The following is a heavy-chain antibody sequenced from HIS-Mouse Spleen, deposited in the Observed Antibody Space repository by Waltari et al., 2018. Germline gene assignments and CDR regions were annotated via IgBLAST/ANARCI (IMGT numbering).Heavy chain of an antibody. J-gene: IGHJ4*02. CDR1: GGSTSSSSYY. CDR3: ARLAAAGTY. Sequence: QLQLQESGPGLVKPSETLSLSCTVSGGSTSSSSYYWGWLRQPPGKGLEWIGSIYYSGSTYYNPSLKSRVTISVDTSKNQFSLKLSSVTAADTAVYYCARLAAAGTYWGQGTLVTVSS. D-gene: IGHD6-13*01. V-gene: IGHV4-39*07. CDR2: IYYSGST.